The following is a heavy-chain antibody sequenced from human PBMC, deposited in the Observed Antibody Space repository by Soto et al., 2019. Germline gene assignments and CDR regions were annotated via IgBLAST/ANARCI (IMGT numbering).Heavy chain of an antibody. V-gene: IGHV4-59*08. CDR3: ARYRVDLLPVYYMDV. D-gene: IGHD5-12*01. CDR1: GGSISSYY. CDR2: IYYSGST. Sequence: SETLSLTCTVSGGSISSYYWSWIRQPPGKGLEWIGYIYYSGSTNYNPSLKSRVTISVDTSKNQFSLKLSSVTAADTAVYYCARYRVDLLPVYYMDVWGKGTTVTVSS. J-gene: IGHJ6*03.